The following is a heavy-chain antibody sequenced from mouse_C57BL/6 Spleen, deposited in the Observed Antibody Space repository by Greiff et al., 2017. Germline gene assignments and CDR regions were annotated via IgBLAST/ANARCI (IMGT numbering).Heavy chain of an antibody. CDR2: IDPSDSYT. V-gene: IGHV1-50*01. CDR1: GYTFTSYW. CDR3: ARLTVPHYAMDY. J-gene: IGHJ4*01. Sequence: QVQLQQPGAELVKPGASVKLSCKASGYTFTSYWMQWVKQRPGQGLEWIGEIDPSDSYTNYNQKFKGKATLTVDTSSSTAYMQLSSLTSEDSAVYYCARLTVPHYAMDYWGQGTSVTVSS. D-gene: IGHD4-1*01.